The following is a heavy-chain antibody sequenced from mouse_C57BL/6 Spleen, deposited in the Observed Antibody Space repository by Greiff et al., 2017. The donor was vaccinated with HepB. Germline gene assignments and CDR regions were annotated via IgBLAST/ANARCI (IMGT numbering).Heavy chain of an antibody. D-gene: IGHD4-1*01. CDR1: GYAFSSYW. J-gene: IGHJ3*01. CDR2: IYPGDGDT. Sequence: QVHVKQSGAELVKPGASVKISCKASGYAFSSYWMNWVKQRPGKGLEWIGQIYPGDGDTNYNGKFKGKATLTADKSSSTAYMQLSSLTSEDSAVYFCARGGKLPWFAYWGQGTLVTVSA. CDR3: ARGGKLPWFAY. V-gene: IGHV1-80*01.